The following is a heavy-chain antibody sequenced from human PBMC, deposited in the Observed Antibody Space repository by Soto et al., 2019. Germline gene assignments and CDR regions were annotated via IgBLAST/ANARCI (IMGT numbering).Heavy chain of an antibody. D-gene: IGHD2-2*01. J-gene: IGHJ6*01. Sequence: PSETLSLTCTVSSGSVNSDTYYWTWIRQPPGKGLEWIGNIFYRGSTNYNPSLKSRVTISVDTSNNQFSLRLSSVTAADTAVYYCAREGYCSSTSCYPNGMDVWGQGTTVTVSS. V-gene: IGHV4-61*01. CDR3: AREGYCSSTSCYPNGMDV. CDR1: SGSVNSDTYY. CDR2: IFYRGST.